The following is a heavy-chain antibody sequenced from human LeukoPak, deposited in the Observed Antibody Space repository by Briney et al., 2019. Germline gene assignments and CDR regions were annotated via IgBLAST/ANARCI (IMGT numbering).Heavy chain of an antibody. J-gene: IGHJ3*02. CDR2: IYYSGST. V-gene: IGHV4-31*03. CDR1: GGSISSGGYY. Sequence: SQTLSLTCTVSGGSISSGGYYWSWIRQPPGRGLEWIGYIYYSGSTYYNPSLKSRVTISVGTSKNQFSLKLSSVTAADTAVYYCVRILIAVAGTRAFDIWGQGTMVAVSS. CDR3: VRILIAVAGTRAFDI. D-gene: IGHD6-19*01.